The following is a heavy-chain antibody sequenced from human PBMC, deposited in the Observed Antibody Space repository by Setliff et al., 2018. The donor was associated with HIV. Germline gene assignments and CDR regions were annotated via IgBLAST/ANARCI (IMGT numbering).Heavy chain of an antibody. Sequence: SETLSLTCTVSGGSISFYHWSWIRQPPGEGLEWIGHISYNEYTNYNPSLKSRVTISLDTSKKHFSLDLYSVTAADTAVYYCARDHNSGTLHAFDLWGQGTKVTVSS. D-gene: IGHD1-26*01. CDR1: GGSISFYH. V-gene: IGHV4-59*01. CDR2: ISYNEYT. J-gene: IGHJ3*01. CDR3: ARDHNSGTLHAFDL.